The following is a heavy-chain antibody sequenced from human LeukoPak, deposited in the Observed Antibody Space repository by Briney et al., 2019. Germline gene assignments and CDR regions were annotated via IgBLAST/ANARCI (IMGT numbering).Heavy chain of an antibody. CDR1: GGIFTYYA. J-gene: IGHJ4*02. V-gene: IGHV1-69*04. D-gene: IGHD6-19*01. Sequence: SVKVSCKASGGIFTYYAISWVRQAPGQGLEWMGRVIPIRGVANYAQTFQDRVTITADKSTSTAYIELNSLRSEDTAVYYCANTHSGWGHFDYWGQGTLVTVSS. CDR2: VIPIRGVA. CDR3: ANTHSGWGHFDY.